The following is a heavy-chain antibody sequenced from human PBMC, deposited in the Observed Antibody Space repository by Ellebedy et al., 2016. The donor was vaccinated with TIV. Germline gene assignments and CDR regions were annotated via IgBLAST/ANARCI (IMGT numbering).Heavy chain of an antibody. CDR3: ARLRSSSWYLIPGYFDY. V-gene: IGHV4-59*12. CDR2: IYYSGST. CDR1: GGSISSYY. D-gene: IGHD6-13*01. J-gene: IGHJ4*02. Sequence: SETLSLTCTVSGGSISSYYWSWIRQPPGKGLEWIGYIYYSGSTNYNPSLKSRVTISVDTSKNQFSLKLSSVTAADTAVYYCARLRSSSWYLIPGYFDYWGQGALVTVSS.